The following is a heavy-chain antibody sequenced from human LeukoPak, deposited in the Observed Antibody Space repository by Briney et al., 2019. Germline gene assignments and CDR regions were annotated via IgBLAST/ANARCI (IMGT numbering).Heavy chain of an antibody. CDR1: GFTFGDYA. CDR2: IRSKAHGGTT. J-gene: IGHJ4*02. D-gene: IGHD2-15*01. CDR3: TRAGRYCSGGSCYSFY. Sequence: PGRSLRLSCTASGFTFGDYAMSWFRQAPGEGLEWVGFIRSKAHGGTTEYAASVKGRFTISRDDSKSIAYLQMDSLKTEDTAVYYRTRAGRYCSGGSCYSFYWGQGTLVTVSS. V-gene: IGHV3-49*03.